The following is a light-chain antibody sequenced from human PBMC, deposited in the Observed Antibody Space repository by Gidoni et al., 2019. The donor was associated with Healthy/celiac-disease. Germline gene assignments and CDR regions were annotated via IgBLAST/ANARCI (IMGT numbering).Light chain of an antibody. CDR2: AAS. Sequence: DIQMTQSPSSLSASVGDRVTITCRASQSISSYLNWYQQKPGKAPKLLIYAASSLQSGVPSRSSGGGSGTDFTLTISSLQPEDFATYYCQQSYSTPNTFGQGTKLEIK. V-gene: IGKV1-39*01. CDR1: QSISSY. CDR3: QQSYSTPNT. J-gene: IGKJ2*01.